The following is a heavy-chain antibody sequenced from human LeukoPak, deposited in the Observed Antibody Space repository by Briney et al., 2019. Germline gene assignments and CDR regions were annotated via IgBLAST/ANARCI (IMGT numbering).Heavy chain of an antibody. CDR2: IYYTGNT. V-gene: IGHV4-31*03. J-gene: IGHJ3*02. D-gene: IGHD1/OR15-1a*01. CDR1: GGSISSGGYY. Sequence: SQTLSLTCTVSGGSISSGGYYWSWIRQHPGKGLEWIGYIYYTGNTFYNPSLKSRVTISVDTSKNQFSLKLSSVTAADTAVYYCARDPVVFGNNDAFDIWGQGTMVTVSS. CDR3: ARDPVVFGNNDAFDI.